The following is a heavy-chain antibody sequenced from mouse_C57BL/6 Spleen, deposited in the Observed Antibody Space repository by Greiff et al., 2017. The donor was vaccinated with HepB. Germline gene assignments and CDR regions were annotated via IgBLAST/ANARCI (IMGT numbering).Heavy chain of an antibody. CDR3: TSRDDGYYDYYAMDY. Sequence: QVQLQQSGAELVRPGASVTLSCKASGYTFTDYEMHWVKQTPVHGLEWIGAIDPETGGTAYNQKFKGKAILTADKSSSTAYMELRSLTSEDSAVYYGTSRDDGYYDYYAMDYWGQGTSVTVSS. CDR1: GYTFTDYE. V-gene: IGHV1-15*01. CDR2: IDPETGGT. J-gene: IGHJ4*01. D-gene: IGHD2-3*01.